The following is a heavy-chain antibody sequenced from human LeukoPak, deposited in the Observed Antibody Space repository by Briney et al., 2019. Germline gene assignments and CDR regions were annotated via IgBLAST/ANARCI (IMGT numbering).Heavy chain of an antibody. CDR2: INPNSGDT. Sequence: ASVKVSCKASGYTFTDYYLHWVRQAPGQGFEWMGWINPNSGDTNYAQKFQGRVTMTRDTPISTAHMEMSRLRSDDTAVYYCARANFLYCSSTTCLFDYWGQGTLVTVSS. J-gene: IGHJ4*02. CDR3: ARANFLYCSSTTCLFDY. D-gene: IGHD2-2*01. V-gene: IGHV1-2*02. CDR1: GYTFTDYY.